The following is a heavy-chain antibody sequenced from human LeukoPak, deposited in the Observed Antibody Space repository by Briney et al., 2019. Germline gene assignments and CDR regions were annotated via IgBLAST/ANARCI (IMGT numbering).Heavy chain of an antibody. J-gene: IGHJ4*02. CDR2: IYYSGNT. D-gene: IGHD6-13*01. Sequence: SETLSLTCTVSGVSISSSNSYWGWIRQPPGKGLEWIGSIYYSGNTYYKPSLKSRVTISVDTSKNQFSLSLSSVTVADTAVYYCARLVVSSWYHEVLRGRDYWGQGTLVTVSS. V-gene: IGHV4-39*01. CDR3: ARLVVSSWYHEVLRGRDY. CDR1: GVSISSSNSY.